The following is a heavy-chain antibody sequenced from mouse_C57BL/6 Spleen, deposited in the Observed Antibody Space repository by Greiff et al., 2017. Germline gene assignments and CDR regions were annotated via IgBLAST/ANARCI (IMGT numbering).Heavy chain of an antibody. V-gene: IGHV3-6*01. D-gene: IGHD1-1*01. CDR3: ALQFITTVVATGYSDV. J-gene: IGHJ1*03. CDR1: SYSNPSGYS. Sequence: VQLQQSGPGLVQPSQSLSLTCPVTSYSNPSGYSWNWFRQFPGNKLEWMGYISYDGSNNYNPSLKNRISITRDTSKNQFCLTLNSVTSEDTATYYCALQFITTVVATGYSDVGGTGISVTV. CDR2: ISYDGSN.